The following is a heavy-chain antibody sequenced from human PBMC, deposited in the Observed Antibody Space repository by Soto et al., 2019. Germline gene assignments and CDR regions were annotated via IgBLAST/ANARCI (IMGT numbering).Heavy chain of an antibody. CDR3: ARSFNDWTTYFDY. Sequence: GGSLILSGAASGVTCYIRFMSWVRQAPGKGLEWVSVLYTGGSAYYGDSVKGRFTISRDSSTNTLYLQMNSLKVGDTAFYFCARSFNDWTTYFDYWSEGTLVTVSS. CDR2: LYTGGSA. D-gene: IGHD3-9*01. CDR1: GVTCYIRF. J-gene: IGHJ4*02. V-gene: IGHV3-53*01.